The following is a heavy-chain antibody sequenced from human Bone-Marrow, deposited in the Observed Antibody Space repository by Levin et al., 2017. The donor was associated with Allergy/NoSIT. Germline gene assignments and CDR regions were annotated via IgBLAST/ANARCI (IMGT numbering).Heavy chain of an antibody. Sequence: SETLSLTCTVSVASISRYYWSWIRQSPGKGLEWIGYIYSSGSTDYTPSLKSRLTMSIDTSTSQFSLSLTSVTAADTAVYYCAASPLTSSVSFNFWGPGTLVTVSS. V-gene: IGHV4-4*08. CDR1: VASISRYY. CDR3: AASPLTSSVSFNF. J-gene: IGHJ4*02. CDR2: IYSSGST. D-gene: IGHD4/OR15-4a*01.